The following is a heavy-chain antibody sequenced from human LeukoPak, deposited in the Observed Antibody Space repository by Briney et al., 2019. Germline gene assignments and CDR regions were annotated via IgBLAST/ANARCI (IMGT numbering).Heavy chain of an antibody. CDR3: ARYRFVVGATDSFDM. J-gene: IGHJ3*02. V-gene: IGHV3-48*03. CDR1: GFTFSSYE. Sequence: GGSLRLSCAASGFTFSSYEMNWVRQAPGKGLEWVSYISSSGSTIYYADSVKGRFTISRDNAKNSLYLQMNSLRAEDTAVYYCARYRFVVGATDSFDMWGQGTTVTVSS. CDR2: ISSSGSTI. D-gene: IGHD1-26*01.